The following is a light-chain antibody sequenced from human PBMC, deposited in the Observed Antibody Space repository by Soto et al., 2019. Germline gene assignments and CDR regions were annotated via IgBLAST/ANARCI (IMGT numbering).Light chain of an antibody. CDR3: MSFTSSNTYV. J-gene: IGLJ1*01. Sequence: QSALTQPASVSGSPGQSITISCTGTSSDVGAYNFVSWYQHYPDKAPKVVIYDVANRPSGVSYRFSASKSGNTASLTISGLQAEDEADYYCMSFTSSNTYVFGTWTKVTVL. V-gene: IGLV2-14*03. CDR1: SSDVGAYNF. CDR2: DVA.